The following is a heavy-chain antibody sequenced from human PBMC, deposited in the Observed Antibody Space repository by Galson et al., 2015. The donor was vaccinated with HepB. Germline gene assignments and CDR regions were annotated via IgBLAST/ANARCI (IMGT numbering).Heavy chain of an antibody. CDR2: VNPSGGTT. Sequence: SVKVSCKASGYTFTTYYFHWVRQAPGQGLEWMGIVNPSGGTTTYAQKFQDRVTMTRDTSTSTVYMELSSLRSEDTAVYYCARGGIVPATISYYYMDVWGKGTTVTVSS. J-gene: IGHJ6*03. CDR1: GYTFTTYY. V-gene: IGHV1-46*01. CDR3: ARGGIVPATISYYYMDV. D-gene: IGHD2-2*02.